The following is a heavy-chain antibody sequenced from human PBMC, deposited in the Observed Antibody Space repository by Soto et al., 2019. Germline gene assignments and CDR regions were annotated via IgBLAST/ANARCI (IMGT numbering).Heavy chain of an antibody. CDR2: IYHSGTT. CDR3: ARGRSSSWFDY. J-gene: IGHJ4*02. D-gene: IGHD6-13*01. Sequence: QVQLQETGPGLVKPSGTLSLTCAVSGGSISSSHWWNWVRQPPGKGLEWIGEIYHSGTTSYNPSLKSRVTISVDKSKNQFSLQLISETAADSAVYYCARGRSSSWFDYWGQETLVTVSS. V-gene: IGHV4-4*02. CDR1: GGSISSSHW.